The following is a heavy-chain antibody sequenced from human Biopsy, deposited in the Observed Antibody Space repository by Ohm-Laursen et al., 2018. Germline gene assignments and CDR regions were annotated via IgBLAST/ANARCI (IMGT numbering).Heavy chain of an antibody. J-gene: IGHJ6*02. D-gene: IGHD2/OR15-2a*01. CDR2: IYYSGST. V-gene: IGHV4-59*01. Sequence: SETLSLTWTVSGGFISSDYWSWIRQTPGKGLERIGYIYYSGSTNYNPSLKSRVTISVDTSKNQFSLRLNSVTAADTAVYYCARATNSTGWPYYYFYGMDVWGQGTTVTVSS. CDR1: GGFISSDY. CDR3: ARATNSTGWPYYYFYGMDV.